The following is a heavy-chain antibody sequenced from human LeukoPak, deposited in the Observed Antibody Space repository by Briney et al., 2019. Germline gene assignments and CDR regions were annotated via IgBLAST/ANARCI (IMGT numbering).Heavy chain of an antibody. CDR3: QRITIFGVIIDFDY. Sequence: ASVKVSCKASGFHFASYGITWVRQAPGQGLEWMGWISVNNGNTHYGQSFQDRLTMSTDTSTSTAYLEVRSLRYDDTAIYYCQRITIFGVIIDFDYWGQGTLVTVSS. CDR2: ISVNNGNT. J-gene: IGHJ4*02. V-gene: IGHV1-18*01. CDR1: GFHFASYG. D-gene: IGHD3-3*01.